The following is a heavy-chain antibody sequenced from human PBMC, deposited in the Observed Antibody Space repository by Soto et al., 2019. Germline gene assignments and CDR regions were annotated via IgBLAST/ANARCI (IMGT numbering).Heavy chain of an antibody. V-gene: IGHV4-59*02. J-gene: IGHJ6*02. D-gene: IGHD6-19*01. Sequence: KPSETLSLTCTVSGASVSSYFWSWVRQPPGKGLEWIGYIYNSGRTNYNPSLKSRVTISLDTSDNDFPLRLTSLTAADTAVYYCARVHSGWSSGHVLDVWGQGTTVTVSS. CDR1: GASVSSYF. CDR3: ARVHSGWSSGHVLDV. CDR2: IYNSGRT.